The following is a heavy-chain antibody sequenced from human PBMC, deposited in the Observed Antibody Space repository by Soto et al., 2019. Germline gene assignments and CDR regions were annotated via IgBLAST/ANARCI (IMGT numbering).Heavy chain of an antibody. D-gene: IGHD3-10*01. Sequence: EVQLVESGGXXIXPGXXXXLXXAVSGXTXXXNYMSWVRQAPGXXLEGVSVIYSGGYTAYGDSVKGRFTISRDNSKNTPLPQRKTXGPDKPGGFFCATPPGGGGYWGQGTLVTVSS. V-gene: IGHV3-53*01. CDR2: IYSGGYT. CDR1: GXTXXXNY. CDR3: ATPPGGGGY. J-gene: IGHJ4*02.